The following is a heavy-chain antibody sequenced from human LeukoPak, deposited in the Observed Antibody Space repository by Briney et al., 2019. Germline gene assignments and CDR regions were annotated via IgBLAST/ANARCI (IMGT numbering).Heavy chain of an antibody. V-gene: IGHV4-4*02. CDR1: GASIRSQKW. J-gene: IGHJ4*02. CDR3: ASIREVGATPYYFDY. Sequence: PSGTLSLTCAVSGASIRSQKWWTWVRQPPGKGLEWIGEIFHSGSTTYNPSLESRVTISIDKSKNQFSLKLSSVTAADTAVYYCASIREVGATPYYFDYWGQGTLVTVSS. CDR2: IFHSGST. D-gene: IGHD1-26*01.